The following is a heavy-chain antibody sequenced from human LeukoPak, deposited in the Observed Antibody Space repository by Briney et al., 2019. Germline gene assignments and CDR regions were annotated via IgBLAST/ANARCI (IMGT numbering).Heavy chain of an antibody. CDR3: AKVRYDSSGYQSPYFDY. Sequence: TGGSLRLSCAASGFTYSTYWMHWVRQAPGKGLEWVANIKQDGSAKFYVDSVKGRFTISRDNAKKSAYLQMNSLRAEDTAVYYCAKVRYDSSGYQSPYFDYWGQGTLVTVSS. J-gene: IGHJ4*02. V-gene: IGHV3-7*03. CDR1: GFTYSTYW. CDR2: IKQDGSAK. D-gene: IGHD3-22*01.